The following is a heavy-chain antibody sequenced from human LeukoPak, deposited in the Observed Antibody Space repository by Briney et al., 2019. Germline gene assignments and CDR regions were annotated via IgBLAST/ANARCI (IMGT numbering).Heavy chain of an antibody. J-gene: IGHJ4*02. D-gene: IGHD2-15*01. CDR1: GYSFTNYW. CDR2: IHPGVSDT. Sequence: GESLKISCKGSGYSFTNYWIGWVRQMPGKGLEWMGIIHPGVSDTRYSPSFQGQVTFSADKSISTAYLRWSSLKASDTAMYYCARLSPFCRIKGDGTCYSDYWGQGTLVTVSS. V-gene: IGHV5-51*01. CDR3: ARLSPFCRIKGDGTCYSDY.